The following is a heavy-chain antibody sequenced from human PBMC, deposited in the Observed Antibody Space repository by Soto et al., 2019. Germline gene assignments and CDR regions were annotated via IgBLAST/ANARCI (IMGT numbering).Heavy chain of an antibody. Sequence: GGSLRLCYAASGFTFSSYSMNWVRQAPGKGLEWVSFISGNSYYIYYTDSVKGRFTISRDNAKNSLYLQMNSLRAEDTAVYYCARDCSGGACPSGAFDVWGQGTVVTVS. D-gene: IGHD2-15*01. V-gene: IGHV3-21*01. CDR1: GFTFSSYS. CDR2: ISGNSYYI. J-gene: IGHJ3*01. CDR3: ARDCSGGACPSGAFDV.